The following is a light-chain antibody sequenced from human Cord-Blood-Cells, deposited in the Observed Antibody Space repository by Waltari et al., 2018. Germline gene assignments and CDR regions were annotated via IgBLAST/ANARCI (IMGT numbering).Light chain of an antibody. V-gene: IGLV3-21*04. CDR3: QVWDSSSDRLYV. Sequence: SYVLTQPPSVSVAPGKTARITCGGNNIGSKSVHWYQQKPGQAPVLVIYYDSDRPSGIPERFSGSNSGNTATLTISRVEAGDEADYYCQVWDSSSDRLYVFGTGTEVTVL. CDR1: NIGSKS. J-gene: IGLJ1*01. CDR2: YDS.